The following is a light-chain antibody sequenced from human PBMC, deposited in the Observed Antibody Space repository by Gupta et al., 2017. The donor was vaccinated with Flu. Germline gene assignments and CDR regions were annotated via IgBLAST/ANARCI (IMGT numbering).Light chain of an antibody. V-gene: IGLV3-25*02. CDR1: ALPRQY. CDR2: KDS. CDR3: QSADSSGTYRV. J-gene: IGLJ3*02. Sequence: YELTQPPSVSVSLGRTARITSSGDALPRQYAYWYQQKPGQAPVLVIYKDSERPSGIPERFSGSSSGTTVTLTISGVQAEDEADYYCQSADSSGTYRVFGGGTKLTVL.